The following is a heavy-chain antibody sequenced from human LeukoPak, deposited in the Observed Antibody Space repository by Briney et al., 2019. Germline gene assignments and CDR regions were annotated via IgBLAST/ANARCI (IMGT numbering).Heavy chain of an antibody. J-gene: IGHJ5*02. Sequence: SETLSLTCAVYGGSFGGYYWSWIRQPPGKGLEWIGEINHSGSTNYNPSLKSRVTISVDTSKNQFSLKLSSVTAADTAVYYCARGAYGSGRCWFDPWGQGTLVTVSS. D-gene: IGHD3-10*01. V-gene: IGHV4-34*01. CDR2: INHSGST. CDR1: GGSFGGYY. CDR3: ARGAYGSGRCWFDP.